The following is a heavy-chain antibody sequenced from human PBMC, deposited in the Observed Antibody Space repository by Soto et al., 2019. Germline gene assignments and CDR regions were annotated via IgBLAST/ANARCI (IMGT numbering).Heavy chain of an antibody. J-gene: IGHJ3*02. Sequence: QVQLVQSGAEVKKPGSSVKVSCKASGGTFSNYAVSWVRQAPGQGLEWMGGIIPMFGTANYAQKFQGRVTITADESTSTAYMELSSLRSEDTAVYYCARDRTTFTFGGVIVTNDAFDIWGQGTMVTVSS. V-gene: IGHV1-69*01. CDR1: GGTFSNYA. CDR3: ARDRTTFTFGGVIVTNDAFDI. D-gene: IGHD3-16*02. CDR2: IIPMFGTA.